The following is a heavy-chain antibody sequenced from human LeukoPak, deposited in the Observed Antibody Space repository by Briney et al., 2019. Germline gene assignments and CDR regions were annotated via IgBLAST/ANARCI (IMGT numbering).Heavy chain of an antibody. V-gene: IGHV4-34*01. CDR2: INHSGST. Sequence: SETLSLTCAVYGGSFSGYYWSWIRQPPGKGLEWIGEINHSGSTNYNPSLKSRVTISVDTSKNQFSLKLSSVTAADTAVYYCARDQVIAARPSYYYYYGMDVWGQGTTVTVSS. D-gene: IGHD6-6*01. CDR1: GGSFSGYY. CDR3: ARDQVIAARPSYYYYYGMDV. J-gene: IGHJ6*02.